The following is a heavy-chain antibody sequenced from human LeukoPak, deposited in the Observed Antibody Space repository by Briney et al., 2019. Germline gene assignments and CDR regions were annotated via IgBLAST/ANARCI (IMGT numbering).Heavy chain of an antibody. CDR2: FDPEDGET. CDR1: GYTLTELS. D-gene: IGHD3-3*01. J-gene: IGHJ6*03. Sequence: ASVKVSCKVSGYTLTELSMHWVRQAPGKGLEWMGGFDPEDGETIYAQKFQGRVTMTEDTSTDTAYMELSSLRSEDTAVYYCATHHRKRFLEWLPHYYYYMDVWGEGTTVTVSS. CDR3: ATHHRKRFLEWLPHYYYYMDV. V-gene: IGHV1-24*01.